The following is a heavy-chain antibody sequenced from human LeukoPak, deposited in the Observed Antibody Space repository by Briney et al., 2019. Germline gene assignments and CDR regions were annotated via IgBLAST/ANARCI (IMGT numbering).Heavy chain of an antibody. CDR3: ARNPDYGDYVWPFDY. V-gene: IGHV1-2*02. Sequence: ASVKVSCKASGYTFTGYHMHWVRQAPGQGLEWMGWINPNSGGTNYAQKFQGRVTMTRDTSISTAYMELSRLRSDDTAVYYCARNPDYGDYVWPFDYWGQGTLVTVSS. CDR1: GYTFTGYH. J-gene: IGHJ4*02. CDR2: INPNSGGT. D-gene: IGHD4-17*01.